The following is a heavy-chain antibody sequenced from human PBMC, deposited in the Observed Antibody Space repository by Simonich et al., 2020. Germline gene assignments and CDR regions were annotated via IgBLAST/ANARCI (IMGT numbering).Heavy chain of an antibody. V-gene: IGHV1-2*02. Sequence: QVQLVQSGAEVKKPGASVKVSCKASGYTFPGYSIHWVRPDTGQGLEWRRLINPNKCGTNYAQKYQGRVHMTRYTSISTAYMELRRLRSDDTAVYYCARDSYSSWYFDLWGRGTLVTVSS. J-gene: IGHJ2*01. CDR3: ARDSYSSWYFDL. CDR2: INPNKCGT. CDR1: GYTFPGYS. D-gene: IGHD6-13*01.